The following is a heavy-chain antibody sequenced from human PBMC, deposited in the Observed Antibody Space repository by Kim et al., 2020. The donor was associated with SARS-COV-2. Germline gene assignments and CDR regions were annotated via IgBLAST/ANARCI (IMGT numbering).Heavy chain of an antibody. CDR1: GFTFSSYG. V-gene: IGHV3-33*01. CDR2: IWYDGSNK. CDR3: ARSPKDGDFWSGYYGHDAFDI. J-gene: IGHJ3*02. D-gene: IGHD3-3*01. Sequence: GGSLRLSCAASGFTFSSYGMHWVRQAPGKGLEWVAVIWYDGSNKYYADSVKGRFTISRDNSKNTLYLQMNSLRAEDTAVYYCARSPKDGDFWSGYYGHDAFDIWGQGTMVTVSS.